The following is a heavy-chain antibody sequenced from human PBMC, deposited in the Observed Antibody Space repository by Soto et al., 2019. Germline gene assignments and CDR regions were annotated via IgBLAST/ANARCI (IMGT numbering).Heavy chain of an antibody. CDR1: GFTFSSYS. D-gene: IGHD6-6*01. J-gene: IGHJ4*02. CDR3: ASDLYSSSARYCDF. V-gene: IGHV3-21*01. CDR2: ISSSSSYI. Sequence: EVQLVASGGGLVKPGGSLRLSCAASGFTFSSYSMNWVRQAPGKGLEWVSSISSSSSYIYYADSVKGRFTISRDNAKNSLYLQMKSLRAEDTGVYYCASDLYSSSARYCDFWGQGAVVTVSS.